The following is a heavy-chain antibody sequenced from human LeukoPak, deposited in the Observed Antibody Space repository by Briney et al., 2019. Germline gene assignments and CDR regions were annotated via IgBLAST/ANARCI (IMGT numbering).Heavy chain of an antibody. CDR2: INPNGGGT. CDR3: ATGYYNSGLRY. J-gene: IGHJ4*02. CDR1: GYSFTGYY. Sequence: ASVKVSCKASGYSFTGYYIHWVRQAPGQGLEWMGWINPNGGGTNYAQNFQGRVTMTRDTSITTAYMELSRLRSDDTAVYSCATGYYNSGLRYWGQGTLVTVSS. D-gene: IGHD3-22*01. V-gene: IGHV1-2*02.